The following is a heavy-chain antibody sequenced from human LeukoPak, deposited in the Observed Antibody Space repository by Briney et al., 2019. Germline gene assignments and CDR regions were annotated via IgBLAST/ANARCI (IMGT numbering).Heavy chain of an antibody. J-gene: IGHJ4*02. CDR3: ARVHHSSSWGTDDC. D-gene: IGHD6-13*01. Sequence: RSGGSLRLSCTVSGFTVSSNSMSWVRQAPGKGLEWVSFIYSDNAHYSDSVKGRFTISRDNSKNTLYLQMNSLRAEDTAVYYCARVHHSSSWGTDDCWGQGTLVTVSS. V-gene: IGHV3-53*01. CDR2: IYSDNA. CDR1: GFTVSSNS.